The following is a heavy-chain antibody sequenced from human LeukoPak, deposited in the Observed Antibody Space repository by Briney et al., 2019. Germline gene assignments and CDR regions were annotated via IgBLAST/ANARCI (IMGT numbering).Heavy chain of an antibody. CDR1: GFTFSSYS. V-gene: IGHV3-21*01. CDR2: ISSSSSYI. CDR3: ARHTYYYDSSGYYPPDY. J-gene: IGHJ4*02. D-gene: IGHD3-22*01. Sequence: GGSLRLSCAASGFTFSSYSMNWVRQAPGKGLEWVSSISSSSSYIYYADSVKGRFTISRDNAKNSLYLQMNSLRAEDTAVYYCARHTYYYDSSGYYPPDYWGQGTLVTVSS.